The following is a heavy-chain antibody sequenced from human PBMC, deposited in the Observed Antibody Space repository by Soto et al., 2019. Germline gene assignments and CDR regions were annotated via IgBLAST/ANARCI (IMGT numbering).Heavy chain of an antibody. J-gene: IGHJ4*02. CDR2: ISSSSSNI. CDR1: GFTFSSYS. CDR3: ASDITKQLERLFDY. V-gene: IGHV3-21*01. D-gene: IGHD1-1*01. Sequence: EVQLVESGGGLVKPGGSLRLSCAASGFTFSSYSMNWVRQAPGKGLEWVSSISSSSSNIYYADSVKGRFTISRDNAKNSLYLQMNSLRAEDTAVYYCASDITKQLERLFDYWGQGTLVTVSS.